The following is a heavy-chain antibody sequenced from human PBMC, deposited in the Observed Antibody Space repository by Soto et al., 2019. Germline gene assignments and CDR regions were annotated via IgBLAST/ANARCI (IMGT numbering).Heavy chain of an antibody. V-gene: IGHV3-23*04. CDR3: AKDATRTSGWYHFDV. J-gene: IGHJ4*02. Sequence: EVQLVESGGGLVQPGRSLRLSCAASGFTFDDYAMHWVRQAPGKGLEWVAAISDSGGSTFYADSVKGRFTISRDNSKNTLYLQMNSLRAEDTAVYYCAKDATRTSGWYHFDVWGQGTLVTVSS. CDR2: ISDSGGST. CDR1: GFTFDDYA. D-gene: IGHD6-19*01.